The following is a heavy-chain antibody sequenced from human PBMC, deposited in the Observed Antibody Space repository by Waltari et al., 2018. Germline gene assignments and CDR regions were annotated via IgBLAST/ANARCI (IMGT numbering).Heavy chain of an antibody. V-gene: IGHV3-48*03. CDR3: ARDQLGATRQFGMDV. Sequence: EEHLVESGGGLVQPGGSLRLSCVASGFTLSGYEMSWVRQAPGKGLEWVSYSSSSDGIKYYADSVKGRFTISRDNTKNSLYLQMNSLSAEDAAVYYCARDQLGATRQFGMDVWGQGTTVTVSS. CDR1: GFTLSGYE. CDR2: SSSSDGIK. J-gene: IGHJ6*02. D-gene: IGHD1-26*01.